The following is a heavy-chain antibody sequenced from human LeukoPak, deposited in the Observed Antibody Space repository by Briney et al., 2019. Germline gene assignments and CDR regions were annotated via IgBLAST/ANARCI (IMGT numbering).Heavy chain of an antibody. CDR1: GYTFTGYY. V-gene: IGHV1-2*02. CDR3: ARGVTGIYCYYYMDV. CDR2: INPNSGDT. D-gene: IGHD3-10*01. Sequence: ASVKVSCKASGYTFTGYYIHWVRQAPGQGLEWMGWINPNSGDTIYAQKFQGEVTMTRDTSISTAYMELSRLRSDDTAVYYCARGVTGIYCYYYMDVWGKGTTVTVSS. J-gene: IGHJ6*03.